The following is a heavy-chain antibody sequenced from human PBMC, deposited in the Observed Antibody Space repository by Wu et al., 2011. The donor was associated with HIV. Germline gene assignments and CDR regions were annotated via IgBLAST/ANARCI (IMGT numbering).Heavy chain of an antibody. CDR3: ARAAPTHDFWSGTPSWFDP. Sequence: QVQLVQSGAEVKKPGSSVKVSCKASGGTFSSYAISWVRQAPGQGLEWMGGIIPIFGTANYAQKFQGRVTITADKSTSTAYMELSSLRSEDTAVYYCARAAPTHDFWSGTPSWFDPWGQGTLVTVSS. V-gene: IGHV1-69*14. J-gene: IGHJ5*02. CDR1: GGTFSSYA. CDR2: IIPIFGTA. D-gene: IGHD3-3*01.